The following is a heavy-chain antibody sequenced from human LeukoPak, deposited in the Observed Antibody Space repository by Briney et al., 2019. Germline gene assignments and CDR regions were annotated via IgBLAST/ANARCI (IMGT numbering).Heavy chain of an antibody. CDR2: IDKGGTYI. D-gene: IGHD2-2*01. J-gene: IGHJ4*02. CDR1: GFTFRDYT. V-gene: IGHV3-21*01. CDR3: AREVLLLAEPAANTVDY. Sequence: GGSLRLSCAASGFTFRDYTINWVRQAPGKGLEWVSAIDKGGTYIKYADSVKGRFTVSRDNAKNSLFLQMNNLRLEDTAVYFCAREVLLLAEPAANTVDYWGQGTRVTVSS.